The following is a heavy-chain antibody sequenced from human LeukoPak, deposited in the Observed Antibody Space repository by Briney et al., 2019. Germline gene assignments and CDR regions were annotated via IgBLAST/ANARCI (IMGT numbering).Heavy chain of an antibody. D-gene: IGHD1-26*01. V-gene: IGHV4-39*01. Sequence: SETLSLTCTVSGGSISSSGYYWGWIRPPQGKGLEWIASIYYSGSTYYNPSLKSRVTISVDTSKNQLSLKLSSLTAADTAVYYCARHEYSGSYYGLSWFDPWGQGTLVTGSS. CDR3: ARHEYSGSYYGLSWFDP. J-gene: IGHJ5*02. CDR2: IYYSGST. CDR1: GGSISSSGYY.